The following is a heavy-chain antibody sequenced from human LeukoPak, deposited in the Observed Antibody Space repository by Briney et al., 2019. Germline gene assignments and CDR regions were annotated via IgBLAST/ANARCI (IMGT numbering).Heavy chain of an antibody. V-gene: IGHV3-7*04. Sequence: VRXAXXKGXXWVANIKQDGSKKSYVDSVKGRFTISRDNAKNSLYLQMNSLRAEDTAIYYCTRVGYIDEGIDYWGQGTLVTVSS. CDR2: IKQDGSKK. D-gene: IGHD5-24*01. CDR3: TRVGYIDEGIDY. J-gene: IGHJ4*02.